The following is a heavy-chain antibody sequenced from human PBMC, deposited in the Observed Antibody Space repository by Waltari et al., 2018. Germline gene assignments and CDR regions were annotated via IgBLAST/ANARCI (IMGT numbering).Heavy chain of an antibody. CDR2: TYYTGST. CDR3: ARHHAHIVLMVYASSGPFDY. J-gene: IGHJ4*02. D-gene: IGHD2-8*01. V-gene: IGHV4-39*01. CDR1: GGFISSSSYH. Sequence: QLQLQESGPGLVKPSETLSLTCTVSGGFISSSSYHRGWLCQPPGTGLEWLGGLGLHGIGSTYYTGSTYYNPSLKSRVTISVDTSKNQFSLKLSSVTAADTAVYYCARHHAHIVLMVYASSGPFDYWGQGTLVTVSS.